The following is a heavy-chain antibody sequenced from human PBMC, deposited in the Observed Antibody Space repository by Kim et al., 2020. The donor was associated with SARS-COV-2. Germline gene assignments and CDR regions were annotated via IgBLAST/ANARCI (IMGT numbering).Heavy chain of an antibody. CDR2: IYYSGST. CDR3: ARGRATPWIQLWEGYWYFDL. J-gene: IGHJ2*01. Sequence: SETLSLTCTVSGGSISSYYWSWIRQPPGKGLEWIGYIYYSGSTNYNPSLKSRVTISVDTSKNQFSLKLSSVTAADTAVYYCARGRATPWIQLWEGYWYFDLWGRGTLVTVSS. V-gene: IGHV4-59*13. D-gene: IGHD5-18*01. CDR1: GGSISSYY.